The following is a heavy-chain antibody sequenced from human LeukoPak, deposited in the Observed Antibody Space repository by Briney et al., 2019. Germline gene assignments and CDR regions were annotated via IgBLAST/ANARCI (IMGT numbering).Heavy chain of an antibody. V-gene: IGHV1-24*01. CDR3: ATDLGRDYVSYFQH. Sequence: GASVKVSCKVSGYTRTELSMHEVRQATGKGLEWMGGFDPEDGETIYAQKFQGRVTMTEDTSTDTAYMELSSLRSEDTAVYYCATDLGRDYVSYFQHWGQGTLVTVSS. CDR1: GYTRTELS. D-gene: IGHD4-17*01. CDR2: FDPEDGET. J-gene: IGHJ1*01.